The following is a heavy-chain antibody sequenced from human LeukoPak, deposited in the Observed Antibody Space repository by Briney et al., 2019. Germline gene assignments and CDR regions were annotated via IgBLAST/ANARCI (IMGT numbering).Heavy chain of an antibody. CDR2: INPSGGST. D-gene: IGHD3-22*01. Sequence: VASVKVSCKASGGTFSSYAISWVRQAPGQGLEWMGIINPSGGSTNYAQKFQGRVTMTRDTSISTAYMELSRLRSDDTAVYYCARAEELYYYDSSGYYFYWGQGTLVTVSS. V-gene: IGHV1-2*02. J-gene: IGHJ4*02. CDR1: GGTFSSYA. CDR3: ARAEELYYYDSSGYYFY.